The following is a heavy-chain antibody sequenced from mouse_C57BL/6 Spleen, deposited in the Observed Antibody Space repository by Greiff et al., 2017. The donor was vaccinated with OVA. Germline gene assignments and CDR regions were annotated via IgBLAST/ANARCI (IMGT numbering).Heavy chain of an antibody. D-gene: IGHD1-1*01. V-gene: IGHV1-39*01. CDR2: INPNYGTT. Sequence: EVQLQQSGPELVKPGASVKISCKASGYSFTDYNMNWVKQSNGKSLEWIGVINPNYGTTSYNQKFKGKATLTVDQSSSTAYMQLNSLTSEDSAVYYCARDGLITTVVDPAWFAYWGQGTLVTVSA. CDR3: ARDGLITTVVDPAWFAY. CDR1: GYSFTDYN. J-gene: IGHJ3*01.